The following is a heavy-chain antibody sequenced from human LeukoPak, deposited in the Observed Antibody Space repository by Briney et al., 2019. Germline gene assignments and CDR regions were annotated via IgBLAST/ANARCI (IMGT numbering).Heavy chain of an antibody. CDR3: ATTIDYYDSSGYPPLRI. CDR2: IIPIFGTA. V-gene: IGHV1-69*13. Sequence: ASVKVSCTASGGTFSSYAISWVRQAPGQGLEWMGGIIPIFGTANYAQKFQGRVTITADESTSTAYMELSSLRSEDTAVYYCATTIDYYDSSGYPPLRIWGQGTMVTVSS. J-gene: IGHJ3*02. CDR1: GGTFSSYA. D-gene: IGHD3-22*01.